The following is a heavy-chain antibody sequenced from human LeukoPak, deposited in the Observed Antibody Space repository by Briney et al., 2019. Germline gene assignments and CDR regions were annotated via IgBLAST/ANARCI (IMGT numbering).Heavy chain of an antibody. D-gene: IGHD3-10*01. J-gene: IGHJ5*02. Sequence: PSETLSLTCAVYGGSFSGYYWSWIRQPPGKGLEWIGEINHSGSTNYNPSLKSRVTISVDTSKNQFSLKLSSVTAADTAVYYCARAAILWLGELFLGFDPWGQGTLVTVSS. CDR1: GGSFSGYY. CDR3: ARAAILWLGELFLGFDP. V-gene: IGHV4-34*01. CDR2: INHSGST.